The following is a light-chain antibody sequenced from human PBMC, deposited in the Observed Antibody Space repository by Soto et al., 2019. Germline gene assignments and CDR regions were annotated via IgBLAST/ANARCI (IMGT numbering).Light chain of an antibody. J-gene: IGLJ2*01. V-gene: IGLV1-47*01. CDR2: RNN. CDR3: AAWDDSLSRGV. Sequence: QSVLTQPPSASGTPGQRVTISCSGSSSNIGSNYVYWYQQLPGTAPKLLIYRNNQRPSGVPDRFSCSKSATSASLAISGLLSEDEDDYYCAAWDDSLSRGVFGGGTKLTVL. CDR1: SSNIGSNY.